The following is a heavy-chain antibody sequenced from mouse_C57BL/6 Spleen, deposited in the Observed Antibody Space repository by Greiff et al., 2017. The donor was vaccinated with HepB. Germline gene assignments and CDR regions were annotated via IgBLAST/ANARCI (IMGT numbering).Heavy chain of an antibody. CDR2: IDPSDSYT. V-gene: IGHV1-50*01. D-gene: IGHD2-14*01. J-gene: IGHJ4*01. CDR3: ARGVLQGAMDY. CDR1: GYTFTSYW. Sequence: QVQLQQSGAELVKPGASVKLSCKASGYTFTSYWMQWVKQRPGQGLEWIGEIDPSDSYTNYNQKFKGKATLTVETSSSTAYMQLSSLTSEDSAVYYCARGVLQGAMDYWGQGTSVTVSS.